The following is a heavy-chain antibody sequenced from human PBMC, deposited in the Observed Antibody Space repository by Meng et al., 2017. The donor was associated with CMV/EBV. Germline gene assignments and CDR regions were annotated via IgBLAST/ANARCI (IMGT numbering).Heavy chain of an antibody. J-gene: IGHJ4*02. D-gene: IGHD5-12*01. CDR2: IVVGSGNT. V-gene: IGHV1-58*01. CDR1: GFTFTSSA. CDR3: ARTTHSGYVGFDY. Sequence: SVKVSCKASGFTFTSSAVQWVRQARGQRLEWIGWIVVGSGNTNYAQKFQERVTITRDMSTSTAYMELSSLRSEDTAVYYCARTTHSGYVGFDYWGQGTLVTVSS.